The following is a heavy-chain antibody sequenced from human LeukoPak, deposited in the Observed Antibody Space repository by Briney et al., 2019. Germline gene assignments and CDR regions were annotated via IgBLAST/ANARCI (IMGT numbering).Heavy chain of an antibody. Sequence: GASVKVSCKASGYTFTSYYMHWVRQAPGQGLEWMGIINPSGGSTSYAQKFQGRVTMTRDMSTSTVYMELSSLRSEDTAVYYCARDTGGLRPDYYFDYWGQGTLVTVSS. CDR1: GYTFTSYY. V-gene: IGHV1-46*01. J-gene: IGHJ4*02. D-gene: IGHD2-8*02. CDR2: INPSGGST. CDR3: ARDTGGLRPDYYFDY.